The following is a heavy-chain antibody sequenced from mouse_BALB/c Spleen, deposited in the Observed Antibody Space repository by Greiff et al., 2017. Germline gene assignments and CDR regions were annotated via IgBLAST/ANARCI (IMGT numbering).Heavy chain of an antibody. Sequence: QVQLQQSGPGLVAPSQSLSTTCTVSGFPLTSYGVHWVRQPPGKGLEWLGVIWAGGSTNYNSALMSRLSISKDNSKSQVFLKMNSLQTDDTAMYYCAREIGGGGSSVYYAMDYWGQGTSVTVSS. D-gene: IGHD1-1*01. CDR1: GFPLTSYG. J-gene: IGHJ4*01. CDR3: AREIGGGGSSVYYAMDY. CDR2: IWAGGST. V-gene: IGHV2-9*02.